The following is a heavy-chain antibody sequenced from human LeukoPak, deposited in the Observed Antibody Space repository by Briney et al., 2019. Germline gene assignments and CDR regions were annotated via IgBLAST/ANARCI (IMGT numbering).Heavy chain of an antibody. D-gene: IGHD2-8*01. CDR3: ARGGEVLQPLMVYAHFDY. J-gene: IGHJ4*02. Sequence: KPSETLSLTCTVSGGSISSSSYYWGWIRQPPGKGLEWIGYIYYSGSTNYNPSLKSRVTISVDTSKNQFSLKLSSVTAADTAVYYCARGGEVLQPLMVYAHFDYWGPGTLVTVSS. CDR2: IYYSGST. V-gene: IGHV4-61*05. CDR1: GGSISSSSYY.